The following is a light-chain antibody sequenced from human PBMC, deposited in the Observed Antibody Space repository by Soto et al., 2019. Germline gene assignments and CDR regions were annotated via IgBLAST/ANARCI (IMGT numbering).Light chain of an antibody. CDR3: QHYGSSWT. CDR1: QSVSIN. CDR2: GAS. J-gene: IGKJ1*01. Sequence: EIVMTQSPATLSVSPGERATLSCRASQSVSINLAWYQQKPGQAPRLLIYGASTRATGIPARFSGSGSGTEFTLTISSLQSEDFAVYYCQHYGSSWTFGQGTKVDIK. V-gene: IGKV3-15*01.